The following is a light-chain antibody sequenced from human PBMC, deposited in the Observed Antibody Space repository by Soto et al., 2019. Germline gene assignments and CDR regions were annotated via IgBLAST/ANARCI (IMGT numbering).Light chain of an antibody. CDR2: KAS. CDR1: QSISSW. CDR3: QQYNSYSWT. V-gene: IGKV1-5*03. J-gene: IGKJ1*01. Sequence: DIQMTQSPSTLSASVGVIVTITCRASQSISSWLAWYQQKPGKAPNLLIYKASSLERGVPSRFSGSGSGTEFTLTISSLQPDDFATYYCQQYNSYSWTFGQGTKVDIK.